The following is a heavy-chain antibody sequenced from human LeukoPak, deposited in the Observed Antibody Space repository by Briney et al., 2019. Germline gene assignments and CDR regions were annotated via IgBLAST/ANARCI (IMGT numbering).Heavy chain of an antibody. CDR1: GYTFSSHG. J-gene: IGHJ5*01. CDR2: MSTYNGDT. D-gene: IGHD1-14*01. CDR3: ARDKDRRSGPEDS. Sequence: ASVKVSCKASGYTFSSHGITWVRQAPGQGPEWMGWMSTYNGDTNYAQKLQGRVTMTADTSTNTAYMELRSQRSDDTAVYYCARDKDRRSGPEDSWGQGTLVTVSS. V-gene: IGHV1-18*01.